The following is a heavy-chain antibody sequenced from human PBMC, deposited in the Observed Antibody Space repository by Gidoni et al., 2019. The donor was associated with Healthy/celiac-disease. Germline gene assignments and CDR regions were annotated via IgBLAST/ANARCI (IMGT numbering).Heavy chain of an antibody. D-gene: IGHD3-9*01. Sequence: EVQLLESGGGLVQPGGSLRLSCAASGFTFRRYAMSWVRTAPGKGLEWVSAISGSGGSTYYADAVKGRFTIARDNSKNTLYLQMNSLRAEDTAVYYCAKELRRYFDWLLFFDYWGQGTLVTVSS. V-gene: IGHV3-23*01. J-gene: IGHJ4*02. CDR3: AKELRRYFDWLLFFDY. CDR2: ISGSGGST. CDR1: GFTFRRYA.